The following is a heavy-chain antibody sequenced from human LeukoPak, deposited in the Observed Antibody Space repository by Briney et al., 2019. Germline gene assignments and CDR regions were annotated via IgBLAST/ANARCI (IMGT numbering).Heavy chain of an antibody. Sequence: SETLSLTCTVSGYSISSGYYWGWIRQPPGKGPEWIGRIYSSGSTTYNPSLKSRVTMSIDTSKNQFSLKLSFVTAADTAVYYCARDSGTTGEVKFDPWGQGTLVTVSS. CDR2: IYSSGST. CDR1: GYSISSGYY. D-gene: IGHD3-10*01. CDR3: ARDSGTTGEVKFDP. J-gene: IGHJ5*02. V-gene: IGHV4-38-2*02.